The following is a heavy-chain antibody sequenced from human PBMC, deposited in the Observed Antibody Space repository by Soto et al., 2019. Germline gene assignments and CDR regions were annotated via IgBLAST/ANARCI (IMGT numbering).Heavy chain of an antibody. Sequence: QVQLVQSGGGVVQPGRSLRLSCAASGFTFSTYIMHWVRQAPGKGLEWVAVISSDGSKKDHADSVKGRFTISRDNSKNTLFLQMDSLRADDTAVYYCARDPRYSIKLDYWGQGTLVTVSS. CDR3: ARDPRYSIKLDY. CDR2: ISSDGSKK. V-gene: IGHV3-30-3*01. J-gene: IGHJ4*02. CDR1: GFTFSTYI. D-gene: IGHD5-12*01.